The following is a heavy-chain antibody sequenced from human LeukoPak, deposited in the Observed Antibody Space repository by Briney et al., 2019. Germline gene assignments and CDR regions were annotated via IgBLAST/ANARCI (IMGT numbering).Heavy chain of an antibody. CDR2: IGGSGGTT. CDR1: GFTFSGYA. V-gene: IGHV3-23*01. Sequence: AGGSLRLSCAASGFTFSGYAMNWVRQAPGKGLEWVSAIGGSGGTTYYADSVKGRFTISRDNSKNTLYLQMNTLRAEDTAVYYCAKDEPYSSGWRGDSDYWGQGTLVTVSS. D-gene: IGHD6-19*01. CDR3: AKDEPYSSGWRGDSDY. J-gene: IGHJ4*02.